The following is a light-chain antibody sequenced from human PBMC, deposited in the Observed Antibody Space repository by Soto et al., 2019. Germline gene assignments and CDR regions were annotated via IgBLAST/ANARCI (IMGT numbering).Light chain of an antibody. V-gene: IGKV3-11*01. Sequence: IVLTQSPGTLSLSPGERATLFCRASQSVNNYLAWYQQKPGQPPRLLIYDTSNRATGIPARFSASGSGTDFTLTISSLEPEDFAVYYCQQRIKWPLTFGVGTKVDIK. CDR3: QQRIKWPLT. CDR1: QSVNNY. J-gene: IGKJ4*01. CDR2: DTS.